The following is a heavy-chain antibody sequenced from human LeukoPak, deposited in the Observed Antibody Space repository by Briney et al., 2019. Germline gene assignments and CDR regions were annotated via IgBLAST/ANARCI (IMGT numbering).Heavy chain of an antibody. CDR2: IRNKANSHTT. CDR1: GFTFSDHY. CDR3: ARVGDVIAFDI. V-gene: IGHV3-72*01. J-gene: IGHJ3*02. Sequence: GGSLRLSCAASGFTFSDHYMDWVRQAPGKGLEWVGRIRNKANSHTTEYAAPVKGRFTISRDDLRNSLYLQLNSLKTEDTAVYYCARVGDVIAFDIWGQGTMVTVSS. D-gene: IGHD3-3*01.